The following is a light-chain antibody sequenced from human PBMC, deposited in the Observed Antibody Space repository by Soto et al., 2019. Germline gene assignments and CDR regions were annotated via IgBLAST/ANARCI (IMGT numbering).Light chain of an antibody. V-gene: IGLV2-14*01. J-gene: IGLJ1*01. CDR1: SSDVGGYNY. CDR2: EVS. CDR3: SSYTSRRTYV. Sequence: QSALTQPASVSGSPGQSITISCTGTSSDVGGYNYVSWYQQHPGKAPKLMIYEVSNRPSGVSNRFSGSKSGNTASLTISGLPAEDEAEYYCSSYTSRRTYVLGTGTKVTVL.